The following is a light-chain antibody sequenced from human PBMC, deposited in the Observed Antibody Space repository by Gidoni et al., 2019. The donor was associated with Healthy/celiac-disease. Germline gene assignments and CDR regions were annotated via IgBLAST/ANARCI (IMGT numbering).Light chain of an antibody. CDR1: SSNIGNNY. CDR3: GTWDSSLSAVA. CDR2: DNN. V-gene: IGLV1-51*01. J-gene: IGLJ2*01. Sequence: QKVTISCSGSSSNIGNNYVSWYQQLPGTAPKLLIYDNNKRPSGIPDRFSGSKSGTSATLGITGLQTGDEADYYCGTWDSSLSAVAFGGGTKLTVL.